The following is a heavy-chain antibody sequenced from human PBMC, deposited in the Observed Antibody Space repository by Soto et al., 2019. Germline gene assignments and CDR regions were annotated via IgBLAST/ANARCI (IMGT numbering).Heavy chain of an antibody. CDR2: IYYSGST. CDR3: AKKGSSGEYYYYGLDV. CDR1: GGSISSSSYY. D-gene: IGHD6-19*01. J-gene: IGHJ6*02. V-gene: IGHV4-39*07. Sequence: NLSETLSLTCTVSGGSISSSSYYWGWIRQPPGKGLEWIGSIYYSGSTYYNPSLKSRVTISVDTSKNQFSLKLSSVTAADTAVYYCAKKGSSGEYYYYGLDVWGQGTTVTVSS.